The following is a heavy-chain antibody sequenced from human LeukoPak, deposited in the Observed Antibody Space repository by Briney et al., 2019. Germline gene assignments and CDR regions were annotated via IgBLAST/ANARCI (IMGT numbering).Heavy chain of an antibody. J-gene: IGHJ4*02. CDR1: GFTFSSYV. V-gene: IGHV3-7*01. CDR2: IKQDGSEK. CDR3: ARLGYCSSTSCYVFEVMYFDY. D-gene: IGHD2-2*01. Sequence: PGGSLRLSCAASGFTFSSYVMSWVRQAPGKGLEWVANIKQDGSEKYYVDSVKGRFTISRDNAKNSLYLQMNSLRAEDTAVYYCARLGYCSSTSCYVFEVMYFDYWGQGTLVTVSS.